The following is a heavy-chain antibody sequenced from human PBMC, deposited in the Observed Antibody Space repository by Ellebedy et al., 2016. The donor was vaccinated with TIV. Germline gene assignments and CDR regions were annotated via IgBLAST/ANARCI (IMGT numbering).Heavy chain of an antibody. CDR1: GDSVYTNSAA. CDR2: TYYRYQWFI. J-gene: IGHJ3*02. V-gene: IGHV6-1*01. CDR3: ARDNLRENDYNTTGYYFELGGAFDI. Sequence: SQTLSLTCVISGDSVYTNSAAWNWIRQSPSRGLEWLGRTYYRYQWFIDYAVYVRSRITISGDMSKNQFSLHLHSVTPDDTDVYYCARDNLRENDYNTTGYYFELGGAFDIWGQGTVVTVSS. D-gene: IGHD3-22*01.